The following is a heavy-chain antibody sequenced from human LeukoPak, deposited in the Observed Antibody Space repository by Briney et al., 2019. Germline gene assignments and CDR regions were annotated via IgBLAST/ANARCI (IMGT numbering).Heavy chain of an antibody. D-gene: IGHD3-16*02. V-gene: IGHV3-53*01. CDR2: IYSGGST. J-gene: IGHJ6*02. CDR1: GFTVSSNY. Sequence: GGPLRLSCAASGFTVSSNYMSWVRQAPGKGLEWVSVIYSGGSTYYADSVKGRFTISRDNSKNTLYLQMNSLRAEDTAVYYCARGPLKYYYGMDVWGQGTTVTVSS. CDR3: ARGPLKYYYGMDV.